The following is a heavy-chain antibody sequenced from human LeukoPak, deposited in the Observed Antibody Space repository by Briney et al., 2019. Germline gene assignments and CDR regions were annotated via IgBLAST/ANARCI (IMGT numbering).Heavy chain of an antibody. CDR1: AYTFTSCD. Sequence: ASVTVSFTSSAYTFTSCDINWVRQAPGQGLEWIGWMNPNSGNTGYGQSFQGRVNMTRDNSISTAYMELSNLRSEDTAIYYCTRGSSGRRDYWGQGTLVTVSS. D-gene: IGHD6-19*01. J-gene: IGHJ4*02. CDR3: TRGSSGRRDY. CDR2: MNPNSGNT. V-gene: IGHV1-8*01.